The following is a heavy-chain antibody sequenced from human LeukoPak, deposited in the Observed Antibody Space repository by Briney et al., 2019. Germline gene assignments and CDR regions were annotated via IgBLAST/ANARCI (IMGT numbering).Heavy chain of an antibody. CDR2: IYTSGST. CDR1: GGSINSYY. J-gene: IGHJ3*02. V-gene: IGHV4-4*07. Sequence: SETLSLTCTVSGGSINSYYWTWIRQPAGKGLEWIGRIYTSGSTNYNPSLKSRVTISVDTSKNQFSLKLSSVTAADTAVYYCARDATGSSLGAFDIWGQGTMVTVSS. CDR3: ARDATGSSLGAFDI. D-gene: IGHD2-2*01.